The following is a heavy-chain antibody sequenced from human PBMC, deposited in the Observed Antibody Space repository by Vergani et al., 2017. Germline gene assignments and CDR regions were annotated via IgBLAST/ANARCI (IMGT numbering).Heavy chain of an antibody. CDR2: IKNTGDST. J-gene: IGHJ4*02. CDR1: GFTFSSHA. D-gene: IGHD1-26*01. Sequence: EVQLLQSEGAVVQPGGSLRLSCVASGFTFSSHAMSWVRQGHGQGLEWVSSIKNTGDSTHYADSVKGRFTISRDNSKNTLYLQMNSLRAEDTAVYYCAKLPSGSIVGPLYYFDSWGQGTLVTVSS. V-gene: IGHV3-23*01. CDR3: AKLPSGSIVGPLYYFDS.